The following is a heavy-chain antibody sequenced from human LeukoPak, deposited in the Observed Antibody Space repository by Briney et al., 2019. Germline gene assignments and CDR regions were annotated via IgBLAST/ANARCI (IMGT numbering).Heavy chain of an antibody. CDR2: IYYSGST. CDR3: ARGYVDTAMAQFDY. D-gene: IGHD5-18*01. CDR1: GGSISSGDYY. J-gene: IGHJ4*02. Sequence: SETLSLTCTVSGGSISSGDYYWSWIRQPPGKGLEWIGYIYYSGSTYYNPSLESRVTISVDTSKNQFSLKLSSVTAADTAVYYCARGYVDTAMAQFDYWGQGTLVTVSS. V-gene: IGHV4-30-4*08.